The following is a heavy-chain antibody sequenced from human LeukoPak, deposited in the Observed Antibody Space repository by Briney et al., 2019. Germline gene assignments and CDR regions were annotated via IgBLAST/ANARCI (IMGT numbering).Heavy chain of an antibody. V-gene: IGHV3-23*01. CDR1: GFTFSSYS. CDR3: AKPRTVVTTYSDC. Sequence: GSLRLSCAASGFTFSSYSMNWVRQAPGKGLEWVSGISASGGSTYYADSLKGRFTISRDNSKNTVYLQMNSLRAEDTAVYYCAKPRTVVTTYSDCWGQGTLVTVSS. D-gene: IGHD4-23*01. J-gene: IGHJ4*02. CDR2: ISASGGST.